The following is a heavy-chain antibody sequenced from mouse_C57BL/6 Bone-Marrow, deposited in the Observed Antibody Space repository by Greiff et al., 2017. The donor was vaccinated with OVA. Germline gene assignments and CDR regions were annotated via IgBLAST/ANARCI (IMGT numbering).Heavy chain of an antibody. V-gene: IGHV1-26*01. CDR1: GYTFTDYY. CDR3: ARGDYEAMDY. Sequence: EVQLQQSGPELVKPGASVKISCKASGYTFTDYYMNWVKQSHGKSLEWIGDINPNNGGTSYNQKFKGKATLTVDKSSSTAYMELRSLTSEDSAVYYCARGDYEAMDYWGQGTSVTVSS. D-gene: IGHD2-4*01. CDR2: INPNNGGT. J-gene: IGHJ4*01.